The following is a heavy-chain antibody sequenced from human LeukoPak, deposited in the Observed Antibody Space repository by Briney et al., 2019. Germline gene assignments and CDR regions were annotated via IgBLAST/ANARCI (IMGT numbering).Heavy chain of an antibody. J-gene: IGHJ4*02. V-gene: IGHV3-21*01. CDR2: ISSSSSYI. CDR1: GFTFSSYG. Sequence: NPGGSLRLSCAASGFTFSSYGMNWVRQAPGKGLEWASSISSSSSYIYYADSVKGRFTISRDNAKNSLYLQMNSLRAEDTAVYYCARGAFGRYFDYWGQGTLVTVSS. D-gene: IGHD1-26*01. CDR3: ARGAFGRYFDY.